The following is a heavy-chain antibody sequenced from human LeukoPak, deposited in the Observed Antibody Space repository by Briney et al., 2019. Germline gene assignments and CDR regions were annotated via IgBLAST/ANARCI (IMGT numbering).Heavy chain of an antibody. CDR2: IYHSGST. CDR3: ARHACSSTSCYGYYYYYYMDV. CDR1: GYSISSGYY. J-gene: IGHJ6*03. D-gene: IGHD2-2*01. Sequence: SETLSLTCAVSGYSISSGYYWGWIRQPPGKGLEWIGSIYHSGSTYYNPSLKSRVTISVDTSKNQFSLKLSSVTAADTAVYYCARHACSSTSCYGYYYYYYMDVWGKGTTVTVS. V-gene: IGHV4-38-2*01.